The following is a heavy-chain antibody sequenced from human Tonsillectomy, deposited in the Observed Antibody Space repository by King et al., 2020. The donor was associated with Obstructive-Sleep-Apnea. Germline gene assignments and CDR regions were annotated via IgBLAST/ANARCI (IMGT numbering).Heavy chain of an antibody. CDR1: GYSFAIYW. J-gene: IGHJ4*02. V-gene: IGHV5-10-1*03. CDR2: IDPSDSYT. CDR3: ASQFQLPLDS. Sequence: EVQLVQSGAEVKKPGESLRISCKDSGYSFAIYWINWVRQMPGKGLEWMGRIDPSDSYTNYSPSFQGHVTISADKSISTAYLQWTSLQASDTAMYFCASQFQLPLDSWGQGTLVTVSS. D-gene: IGHD1-1*01.